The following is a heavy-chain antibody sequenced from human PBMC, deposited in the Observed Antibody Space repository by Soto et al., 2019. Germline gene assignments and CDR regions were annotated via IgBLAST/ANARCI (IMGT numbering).Heavy chain of an antibody. V-gene: IGHV4-39*01. CDR1: GGSISSSSYY. D-gene: IGHD1-26*01. CDR3: ARQRPPKKELGATMYY. J-gene: IGHJ4*02. Sequence: PSETLSLTCTVSGGSISSSSYYWGWIRQPPGKGLEWIGSIYYSGSTYYNPSLKSRVTISVDTSKNQFSLKLSSVTAADTAVYYCARQRPPKKELGATMYYWGQGTLVTVSS. CDR2: IYYSGST.